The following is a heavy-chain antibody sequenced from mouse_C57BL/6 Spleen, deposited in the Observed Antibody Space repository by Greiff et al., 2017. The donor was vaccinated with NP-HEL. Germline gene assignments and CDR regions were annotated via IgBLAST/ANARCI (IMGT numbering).Heavy chain of an antibody. CDR1: GYTFTSYW. CDR3: ARGNGRSYDY. V-gene: IGHV1-55*01. Sequence: VQLQQYEAELVKPGASVKMSCKASGYTFTSYWITWVKQRPGQGLEWIGDIYPGSGSTNYIEKFKSKATLTVDTSSSTAYMQLSSLTSEDSAVYYCARGNGRSYDYWGQGTTLTVSS. J-gene: IGHJ2*01. D-gene: IGHD1-1*01. CDR2: IYPGSGST.